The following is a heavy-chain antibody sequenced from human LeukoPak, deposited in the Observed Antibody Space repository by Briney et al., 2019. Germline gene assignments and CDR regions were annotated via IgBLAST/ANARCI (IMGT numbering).Heavy chain of an antibody. J-gene: IGHJ4*02. V-gene: IGHV3-23*01. Sequence: GGSLRLSCAASGFTFNSYAMTWVRQARGKTLEWVSAISGSGANTFYADSVKGRFTISRDNAKNSLYLQMNSLRAEDTAVYHCARESYGSDYWGQGTLVTVSS. CDR3: ARESYGSDY. CDR1: GFTFNSYA. D-gene: IGHD5-18*01. CDR2: ISGSGANT.